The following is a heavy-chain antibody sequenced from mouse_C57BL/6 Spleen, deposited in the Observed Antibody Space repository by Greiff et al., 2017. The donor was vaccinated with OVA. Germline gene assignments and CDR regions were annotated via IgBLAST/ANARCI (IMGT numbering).Heavy chain of an antibody. CDR1: GYTFTSYW. V-gene: IGHV1-7*01. Sequence: QVQLQQSGAELAKPGASVKLSCKASGYTFTSYWMHWVKQRPGQGLEWIGYINPSSGYTKYNQKFKDKATLTADKSSSTAYMQLGSLTYEDSAVYYCAGDEDGFHFDDWGQGTTLTVSS. D-gene: IGHD2-3*01. CDR2: INPSSGYT. J-gene: IGHJ2*01. CDR3: AGDEDGFHFDD.